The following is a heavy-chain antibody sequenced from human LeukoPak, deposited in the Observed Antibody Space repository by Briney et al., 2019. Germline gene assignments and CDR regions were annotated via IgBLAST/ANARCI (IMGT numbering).Heavy chain of an antibody. Sequence: GGSLRLSCAASRFTFSSYAMSWVGQAPGKGLEWGSALSVSGGSTYYADAVKGRLTIIRDNSKNTLYLQMNSLRAEDTAVYYCAKGGSHDYSNYGDYYFDYWGRGTLVTVSS. D-gene: IGHD4-11*01. J-gene: IGHJ4*02. CDR3: AKGGSHDYSNYGDYYFDY. CDR1: RFTFSSYA. CDR2: LSVSGGST. V-gene: IGHV3-23*01.